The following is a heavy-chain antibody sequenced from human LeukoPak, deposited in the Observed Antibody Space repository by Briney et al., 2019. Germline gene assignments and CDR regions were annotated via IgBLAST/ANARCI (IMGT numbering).Heavy chain of an antibody. V-gene: IGHV1-69*05. D-gene: IGHD2-2*01. Sequence: SVKVSCKASGGTFSSYAISWVRQAPGQGLEWMGGIIPIFGTANYAQKFQGRVTITTDESTSTAYMELSSLRSEDTAVYYRANLFTSRNWFDPWGQGTLVTVSS. CDR1: GGTFSSYA. J-gene: IGHJ5*02. CDR3: ANLFTSRNWFDP. CDR2: IIPIFGTA.